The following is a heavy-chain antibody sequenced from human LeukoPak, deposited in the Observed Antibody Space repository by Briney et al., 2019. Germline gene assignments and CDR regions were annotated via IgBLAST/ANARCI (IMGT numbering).Heavy chain of an antibody. CDR1: GGSISSYY. CDR2: IYYSGST. D-gene: IGHD3-3*01. CDR3: ARDQVDDFYGMDV. V-gene: IGHV4-59*01. Sequence: PSETLSLTCTVSGGSISSYYWSWIRRPPGKGLEWIGYIYYSGSTNYNPSLKSRVTISVDTSKNQFSLKLSSVTAADTAVYYCARDQVDDFYGMDVWGQGTTVTVSS. J-gene: IGHJ6*02.